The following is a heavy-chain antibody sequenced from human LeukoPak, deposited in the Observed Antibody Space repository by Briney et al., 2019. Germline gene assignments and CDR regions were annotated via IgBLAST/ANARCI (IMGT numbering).Heavy chain of an antibody. J-gene: IGHJ4*02. CDR3: ARRGLNRQNFDY. V-gene: IGHV4-4*07. CDR2: VSDSGTT. CDR1: GGSVTTAY. D-gene: IGHD3-16*01. Sequence: SETLSLTCSVSGGSVTTAYWSWIRQPAGQGLEWIGRVSDSGTTSYNPSLKSRVTISVDKSKNHFSLRLSSVTAADTAVYYCARRGLNRQNFDYWGQGTLVTVSS.